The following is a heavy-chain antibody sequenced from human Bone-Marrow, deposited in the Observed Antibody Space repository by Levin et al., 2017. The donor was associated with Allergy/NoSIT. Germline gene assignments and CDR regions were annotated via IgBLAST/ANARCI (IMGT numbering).Heavy chain of an antibody. CDR1: GFTFSSYG. J-gene: IGHJ4*02. CDR3: AKDSGHNIPLN. V-gene: IGHV3-30*18. CDR2: VSYDGSNK. D-gene: IGHD3-10*01. Sequence: GGSLRLSCAASGFTFSSYGMHWVRQAPGKGLEWVAVVSYDGSNKYYADSVKSRFTISRDNSKNTVFLQMNSLRAEDTAVYYCAKDSGHNIPLNWGQGTLVTVSS.